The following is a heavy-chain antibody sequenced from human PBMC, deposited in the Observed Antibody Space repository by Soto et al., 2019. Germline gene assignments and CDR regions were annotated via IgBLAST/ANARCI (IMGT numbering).Heavy chain of an antibody. CDR1: GGSISSSSYY. CDR3: ASGYSSGWSGPYYYYYCMDV. J-gene: IGHJ6*02. Sequence: SDTLSLTCTVSGGSISSSSYYWGWIRQPPGKGLEWIGSIYYSGSTYYNPSLKSRVTISVDTSKNQFSLKLSSVTAADKAVYYCASGYSSGWSGPYYYYYCMDVWGQGTTVTVSS. D-gene: IGHD6-19*01. CDR2: IYYSGST. V-gene: IGHV4-39*01.